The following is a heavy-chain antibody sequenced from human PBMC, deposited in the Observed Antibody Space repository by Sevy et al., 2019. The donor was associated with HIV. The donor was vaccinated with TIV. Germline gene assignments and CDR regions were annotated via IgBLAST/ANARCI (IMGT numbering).Heavy chain of an antibody. CDR2: IYPGDSDT. V-gene: IGHV5-51*01. CDR1: GYSFTSYW. CDR3: VRHYPYSNYESYYYYMDV. D-gene: IGHD4-4*01. Sequence: GESLKISCKGSGYSFTSYWIGWVRQMPGKGLEWMGIIYPGDSDTRYSPSFQGQVTISADKSISTAYLQWNSLKASDTAMYYCVRHYPYSNYESYYYYMDVWGKGTTVTVSS. J-gene: IGHJ6*03.